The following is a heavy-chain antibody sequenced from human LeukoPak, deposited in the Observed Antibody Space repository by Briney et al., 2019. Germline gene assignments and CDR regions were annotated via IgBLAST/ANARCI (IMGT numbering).Heavy chain of an antibody. J-gene: IGHJ3*02. CDR3: ARVGVVTPTGAFDI. CDR1: GFTFSSYA. Sequence: GGSLRLYCAASGFTFSSYAMSWVRQAPGKGLEWVSVIYSGGSTYYADSVKGRFTISRDNSKNTLYLQMNSLRAEDTAAYYCARVGVVTPTGAFDIWGQGTMVTVSS. CDR2: IYSGGST. D-gene: IGHD4-23*01. V-gene: IGHV3-53*01.